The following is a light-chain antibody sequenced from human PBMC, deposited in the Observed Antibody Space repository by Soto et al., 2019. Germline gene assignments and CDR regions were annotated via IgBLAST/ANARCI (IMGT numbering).Light chain of an antibody. V-gene: IGLV1-47*01. Sequence: QSVLTQPPSASGTPGQGVTISCSGSTSNIGSNYVYWYQQLPGTAPKLLIYRNNQRPSGVPDRFSGSKSGTSASLAISGPRSDDEADYFCATWDDSLNGFYVFGTGTKATVL. CDR2: RNN. CDR3: ATWDDSLNGFYV. J-gene: IGLJ1*01. CDR1: TSNIGSNY.